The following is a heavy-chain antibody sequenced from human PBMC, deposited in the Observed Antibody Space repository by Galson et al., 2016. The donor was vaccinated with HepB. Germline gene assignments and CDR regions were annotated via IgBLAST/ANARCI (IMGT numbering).Heavy chain of an antibody. CDR3: ARVSGPWVGVPAAKVYFDF. J-gene: IGHJ4*02. V-gene: IGHV3-64D*06. D-gene: IGHD2-2*01. Sequence: SLRLSCAASGFTFGSYAMHWVRQAPGKGLQYVSATSSNGGSTYYADSVKGRFTISRDNSKNTLYLQMSSLRAEDRAEYYCARVSGPWVGVPAAKVYFDFWGQGTLVIVSS. CDR1: GFTFGSYA. CDR2: TSSNGGST.